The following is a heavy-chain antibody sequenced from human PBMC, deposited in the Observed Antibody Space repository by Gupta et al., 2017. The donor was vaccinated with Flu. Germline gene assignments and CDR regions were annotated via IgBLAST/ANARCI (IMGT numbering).Heavy chain of an antibody. Sequence: EVKLLASGGGLVQPGGSLRLSCASSGFTFNSHGMRWVRQAPGKGLEWVSGITNSGESTYYADSVKGRFTISRDNSKNTLYLEMSSLRVEDTGVYFCAKPGSSDWQYFQNWGQGTLVTVSS. V-gene: IGHV3-23*01. CDR3: AKPGSSDWQYFQN. D-gene: IGHD6-19*01. CDR1: GFTFNSHG. CDR2: ITNSGEST. J-gene: IGHJ1*01.